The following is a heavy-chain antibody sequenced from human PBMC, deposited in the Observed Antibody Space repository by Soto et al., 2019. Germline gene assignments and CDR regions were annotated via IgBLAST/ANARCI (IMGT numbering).Heavy chain of an antibody. J-gene: IGHJ4*02. V-gene: IGHV3-21*01. CDR3: AREDSIIIPAVADF. CDR1: GVNFTKYG. CDR2: VSKSDYT. D-gene: IGHD1-20*01. Sequence: PLRISCAVSGVNFTKYGFNRIRQEQRNGLKRVSSVSKSDYTYYSDSVKGRFTISRDNVKNSVSLQTNNLRAENTAVYYWAREDSIIIPAVADFWGQGSLITVSS.